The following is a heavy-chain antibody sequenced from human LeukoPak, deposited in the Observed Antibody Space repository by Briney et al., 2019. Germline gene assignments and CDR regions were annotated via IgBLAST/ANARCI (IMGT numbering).Heavy chain of an antibody. D-gene: IGHD3-22*01. CDR2: INPSGGST. V-gene: IGHV1-46*01. J-gene: IGHJ4*02. Sequence: ASVKVSCKASGYTFTSYYMHWVRQAPGQGLEWMGLINPSGGSTSYAQKFQGRVTMTRDTSTSTVYMELSSLRSEDTAVYYCARDRSTYYDSSGYADYWGQGTLVTVSS. CDR1: GYTFTSYY. CDR3: ARDRSTYYDSSGYADY.